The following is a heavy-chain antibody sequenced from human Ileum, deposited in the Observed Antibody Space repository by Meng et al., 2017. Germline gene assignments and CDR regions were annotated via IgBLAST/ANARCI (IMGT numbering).Heavy chain of an antibody. CDR1: GGSISSYY. J-gene: IGHJ6*02. V-gene: IGHV4-59*01. CDR2: IYYSGST. CDR3: ARDYGGNSGAPNYYYYGMDV. Sequence: GSLRLSCTVSGGSISSYYWSWIRQPPGKGLEWIGYIYYSGSTNYNPSLKSRVTISVDTSKNQFSLKLSSVTAADTAVYYCARDYGGNSGAPNYYYYGMDVWGQGTTVTV. D-gene: IGHD4-23*01.